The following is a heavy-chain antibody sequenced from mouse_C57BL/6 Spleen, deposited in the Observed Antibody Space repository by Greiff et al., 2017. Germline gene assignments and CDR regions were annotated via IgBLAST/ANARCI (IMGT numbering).Heavy chain of an antibody. V-gene: IGHV1-55*01. J-gene: IGHJ2*01. D-gene: IGHD3-1*01. CDR3: ARWGTADYFDY. CDR1: GYTFTSYW. Sequence: VQLQQPGAGLVQPGASVTMSCTASGYTFTSYWITWVQQRPGQGLEWIGDICPGSGSTNYNEKFKSKATLTVDTSASTAYMQLSSLTSEDSAVYYGARWGTADYFDYWGKGSTLTVSS. CDR2: ICPGSGST.